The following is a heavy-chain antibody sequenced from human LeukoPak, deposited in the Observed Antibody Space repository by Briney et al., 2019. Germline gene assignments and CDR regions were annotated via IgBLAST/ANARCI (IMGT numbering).Heavy chain of an antibody. CDR1: GFTFSSYS. CDR2: ISSSSSYI. J-gene: IGHJ5*02. D-gene: IGHD6-13*01. V-gene: IGHV3-21*01. Sequence: GGSLRLSCAASGFTFSSYSMNWVRQAPGKGLEWVSSISSSSSYIYYADSVKGRFTISRDNAKNSLYLQMNGLRAEDTAVYYCARGPFKAYSSSWYIGWFDPWGQGTLVTVSS. CDR3: ARGPFKAYSSSWYIGWFDP.